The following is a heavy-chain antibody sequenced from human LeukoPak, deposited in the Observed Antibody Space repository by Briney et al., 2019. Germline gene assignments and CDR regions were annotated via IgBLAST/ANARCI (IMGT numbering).Heavy chain of an antibody. Sequence: GRSLRLSCAASGFTFSSYAMSCGPDAPGKGLEGVSAISGSGGSTYYADSVKGRFTISRHNSKNTLYLQMNSLRAEDTAVYYCAKLPYYDSSGYYYVGIDCGGQGTLGTVSA. V-gene: IGHV3-23*01. D-gene: IGHD3-22*01. CDR1: GFTFSSYA. J-gene: IGHJ4*02. CDR2: ISGSGGST. CDR3: AKLPYYDSSGYYYVGIDC.